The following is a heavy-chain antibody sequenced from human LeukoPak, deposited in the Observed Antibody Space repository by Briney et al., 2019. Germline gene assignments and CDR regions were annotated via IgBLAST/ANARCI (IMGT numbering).Heavy chain of an antibody. Sequence: SVKVSCKASGGTFYSYAISWVRQAPGQGLEWMGGIIPIFGTANYAQKFQRRVTITTDESTSTAYMELSSLRSEDTAVYYCARLDTATDAFDIWGQGTMVTVSS. D-gene: IGHD3-9*01. CDR2: IIPIFGTA. V-gene: IGHV1-69*05. CDR3: ARLDTATDAFDI. CDR1: GGTFYSYA. J-gene: IGHJ3*02.